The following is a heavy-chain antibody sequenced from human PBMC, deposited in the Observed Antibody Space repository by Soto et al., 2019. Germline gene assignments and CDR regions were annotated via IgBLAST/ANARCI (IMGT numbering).Heavy chain of an antibody. CDR2: IWHDGSNK. V-gene: IGHV3-33*01. J-gene: IGHJ4*02. Sequence: GGSLRLSCAASGFTFSSYGMHWVRQAPGKGLEWVAVIWHDGSNKYHADSVKGRFTISRDNSKNTLYLQMNSLRGEDTAVYYCASSGGSDYWGQGTLVTVSS. D-gene: IGHD2-15*01. CDR3: ASSGGSDY. CDR1: GFTFSSYG.